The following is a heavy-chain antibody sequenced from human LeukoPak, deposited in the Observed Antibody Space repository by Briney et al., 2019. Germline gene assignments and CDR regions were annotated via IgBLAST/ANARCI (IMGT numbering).Heavy chain of an antibody. CDR3: ARSGDSSGYYYGERY. CDR2: IISILGTT. V-gene: IGHV1-69*13. Sequence: SVKVSCKASGGTFSSYAISWVRQAPGQGLEWTGGIISILGTTKYAQKFQGRVTITADESTSTAYMELSSLRSEDTAVYYCARSGDSSGYYYGERYWGQGTLVTVSS. J-gene: IGHJ4*02. CDR1: GGTFSSYA. D-gene: IGHD3-22*01.